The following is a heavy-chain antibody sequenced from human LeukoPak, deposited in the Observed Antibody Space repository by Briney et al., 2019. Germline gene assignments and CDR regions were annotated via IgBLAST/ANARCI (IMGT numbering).Heavy chain of an antibody. Sequence: SGTLSLTCTVSGGSISSYYWSWIRQPPGKGLEWIGYIYYSGSTNYNPSLKSRVTISVDTSKNQFSLKLSSVTAADTAVYYCANERGDWGQGTLVTVSS. D-gene: IGHD1-1*01. CDR2: IYYSGST. J-gene: IGHJ4*02. CDR3: ANERGD. CDR1: GGSISSYY. V-gene: IGHV4-59*01.